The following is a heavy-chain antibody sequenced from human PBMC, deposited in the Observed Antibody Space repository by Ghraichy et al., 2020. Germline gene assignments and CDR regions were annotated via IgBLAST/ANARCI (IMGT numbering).Heavy chain of an antibody. Sequence: GESLNISCAASGFTFSTYNMNWVRQAPGKGLEWVSSISSSSSYMFYADSVKGRFTISRDNAKNSLYLQMNSLRAEDTAVYYCARDEGYDILTGDYYAMDVWGQGTTVTVSS. CDR1: GFTFSTYN. CDR3: ARDEGYDILTGDYYAMDV. D-gene: IGHD3-9*01. V-gene: IGHV3-21*01. J-gene: IGHJ6*02. CDR2: ISSSSSYM.